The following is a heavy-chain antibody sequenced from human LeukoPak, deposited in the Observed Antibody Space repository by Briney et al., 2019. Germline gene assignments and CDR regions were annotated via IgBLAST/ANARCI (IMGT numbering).Heavy chain of an antibody. Sequence: SKTLSLTCTVSGGSISSYYWSWIRQPPGKGLEWIGYIYYSGSTNYNPSLKSRVTISVDTSKNQFSLKLTSVTAADTAVYYCASLLSSGWYVFDYWGQGTLVTVSS. CDR2: IYYSGST. CDR1: GGSISSYY. CDR3: ASLLSSGWYVFDY. J-gene: IGHJ4*02. D-gene: IGHD6-19*01. V-gene: IGHV4-59*08.